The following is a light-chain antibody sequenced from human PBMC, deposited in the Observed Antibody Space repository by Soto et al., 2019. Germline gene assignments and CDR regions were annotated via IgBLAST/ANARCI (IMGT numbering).Light chain of an antibody. CDR3: LQATDFPWT. V-gene: IGKV2-24*01. Sequence: DIVMTQSPLFVRVTLGQSASISCRSSQSLLHSNGGTYLSWLHQRPGQPPRLLIRKTSTRLSGVPDRISGGGAGTEFTLKISRVEAEDVGIYYCLQATDFPWTFGQGTRVEIK. CDR1: QSLLHSNGGTY. CDR2: KTS. J-gene: IGKJ1*01.